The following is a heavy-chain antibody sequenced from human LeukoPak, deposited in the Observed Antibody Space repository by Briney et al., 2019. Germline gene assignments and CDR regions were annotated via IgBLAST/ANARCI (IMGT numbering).Heavy chain of an antibody. Sequence: PGGSLRLSCAASGFTFSSYGMHWVRQAPGKGLEWVAVISYDGSNKYYADSVKGRFTISRDNSKNTLYLQMNSLRAEDTAVYYCAKSYYYDSSGYYASEDFDYWGQGTLVTVSS. J-gene: IGHJ4*02. CDR1: GFTFSSYG. CDR2: ISYDGSNK. D-gene: IGHD3-22*01. CDR3: AKSYYYDSSGYYASEDFDY. V-gene: IGHV3-30*18.